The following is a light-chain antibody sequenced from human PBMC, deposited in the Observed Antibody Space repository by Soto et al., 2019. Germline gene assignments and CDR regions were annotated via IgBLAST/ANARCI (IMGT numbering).Light chain of an antibody. CDR3: QQYNNWPPLT. J-gene: IGKJ4*01. V-gene: IGKV3-15*01. CDR2: GAS. Sequence: EIVMTQSPATLSVSPGERATLSCRASQSVSSNLAWYQQKPGQAPRLLIYGASTRATGFPARFSGSGSGTEFTLTISSLQSEDFAVYYCQQYNNWPPLTFGGETKVEIK. CDR1: QSVSSN.